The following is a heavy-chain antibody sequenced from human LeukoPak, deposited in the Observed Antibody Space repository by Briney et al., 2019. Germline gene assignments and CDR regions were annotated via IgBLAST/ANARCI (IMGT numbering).Heavy chain of an antibody. Sequence: SETLSLTCSVSGGSISGSYWNWIRQPPGKGLEWIGYVSYSGSTNYNPSLKSRVTISVDTSKNQFSLKLSSVTAADTAVYYCARFYYVWGSYDWFDPWGQGTLVTVSS. V-gene: IGHV4-59*01. D-gene: IGHD3-16*01. CDR1: GGSISGSY. J-gene: IGHJ5*02. CDR2: VSYSGST. CDR3: ARFYYVWGSYDWFDP.